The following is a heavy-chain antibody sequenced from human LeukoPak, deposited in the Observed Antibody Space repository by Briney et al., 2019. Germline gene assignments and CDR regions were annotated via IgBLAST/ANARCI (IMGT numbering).Heavy chain of an antibody. V-gene: IGHV3-64D*09. Sequence: GGSLRLSCSASGFPFSNYAMHWVRQAPGKGLEYISAISTNGDSTYYADSVKGRFTISRDNSKNTLYLQMSSLRAEDTAVYYCVTVNRYCSGGSCYSAYYYGMDVWGQGTTVTVFS. D-gene: IGHD2-15*01. CDR1: GFPFSNYA. CDR2: ISTNGDST. CDR3: VTVNRYCSGGSCYSAYYYGMDV. J-gene: IGHJ6*02.